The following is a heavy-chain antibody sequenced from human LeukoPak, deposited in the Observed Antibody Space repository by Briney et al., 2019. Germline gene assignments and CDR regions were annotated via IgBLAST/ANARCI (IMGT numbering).Heavy chain of an antibody. V-gene: IGHV1-2*02. D-gene: IGHD1-26*01. CDR3: ARDWGAIDY. CDR1: GYTFTGYY. CDR2: INPNSGGT. J-gene: IGHJ4*02. Sequence: ASVKVSCKATGYTFTGYYINWVRQAPGQGLEWLGWINPNSGGTIYAQNFQGRVTMTSDTSISTAYMELSRLRSDDTAVYYCARDWGAIDYWGQGTLVTVSS.